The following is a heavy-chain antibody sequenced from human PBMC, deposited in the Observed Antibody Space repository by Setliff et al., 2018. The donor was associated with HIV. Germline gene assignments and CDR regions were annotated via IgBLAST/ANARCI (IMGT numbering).Heavy chain of an antibody. J-gene: IGHJ6*03. CDR1: DDPISSYY. Sequence: LSLTCYVTDDPISSYYWSWVRQPAGKGLEWIGRLYVGGDTNYNPSLKSRVTMSLDTSKKHFSLNLKSVTAADTAVYYCALTGHRLLRGYMDVWGKGTTVTVSS. CDR2: LYVGGDT. CDR3: ALTGHRLLRGYMDV. D-gene: IGHD2-15*01. V-gene: IGHV4-4*07.